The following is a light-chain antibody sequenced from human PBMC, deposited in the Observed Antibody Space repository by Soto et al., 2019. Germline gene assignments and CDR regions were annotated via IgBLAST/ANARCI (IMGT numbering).Light chain of an antibody. V-gene: IGKV3-15*01. CDR3: QQCDDWPRT. J-gene: IGKJ1*01. Sequence: EIVMTQSPATLSVSPGERATLSCRASQSVGNNLAWYQQKPGQAPRLLIHGASIRATGVPARFSGSGSGTEFTLTISSLQSVDFAVYYCQQCDDWPRTFGQGTKVDIK. CDR2: GAS. CDR1: QSVGNN.